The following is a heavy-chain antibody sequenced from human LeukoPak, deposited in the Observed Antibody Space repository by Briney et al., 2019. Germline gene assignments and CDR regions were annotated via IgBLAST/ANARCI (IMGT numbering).Heavy chain of an antibody. J-gene: IGHJ4*02. CDR2: IRPTGTNT. D-gene: IGHD3-3*02. CDR1: GFPFNNYA. CDR3: AKLAFYETSAPLRDISF. Sequence: GGSLRLSCAASGFPFNNYAMSWVRQAPGKGLEYISVIRPTGTNTYYASSVKGRLTISRDDSRTTVYLQMSSLRAEDTAIYYCAKLAFYETSAPLRDISFWGQGTLVTVSS. V-gene: IGHV3-23*01.